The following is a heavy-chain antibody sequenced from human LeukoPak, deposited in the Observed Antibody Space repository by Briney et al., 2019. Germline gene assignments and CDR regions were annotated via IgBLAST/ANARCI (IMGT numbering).Heavy chain of an antibody. V-gene: IGHV1-8*01. CDR1: GYTFTNYD. D-gene: IGHD2-2*01. CDR2: MNPNSAIT. Sequence: GASVKVSRKASGYTFTNYDINWVRQATGQGLEWMGWMNPNSAITGYAQKFQGRVTMTRNTSISTAYMELSSLRSEDTAVYYCARVNCSSTSCRSKFLDYWGQGTLVTVSS. CDR3: ARVNCSSTSCRSKFLDY. J-gene: IGHJ4*02.